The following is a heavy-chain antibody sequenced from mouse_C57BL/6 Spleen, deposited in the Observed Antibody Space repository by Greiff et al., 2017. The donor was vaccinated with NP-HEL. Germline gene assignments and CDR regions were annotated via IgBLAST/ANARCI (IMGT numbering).Heavy chain of an antibody. Sequence: QVTLKESGPGILQSSQTLSLTCSFSGFSLSTSGMGVSWIRQPSGKGLEWLAHIYWDDDKRYNPSLKSRLTISKDTSRNQVFLKITSVDTADTATYYCARRRGFQYYFDYWGQGTTLTVSS. J-gene: IGHJ2*01. CDR2: IYWDDDK. CDR1: GFSLSTSGMG. V-gene: IGHV8-12*01. CDR3: ARRRGFQYYFDY.